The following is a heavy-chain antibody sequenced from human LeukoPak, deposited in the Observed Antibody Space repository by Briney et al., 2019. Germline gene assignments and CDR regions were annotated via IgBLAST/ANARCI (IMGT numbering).Heavy chain of an antibody. V-gene: IGHV1-18*01. D-gene: IGHD4-17*01. CDR1: GYTFTSYG. Sequence: ASVKVSCKASGYTFTSYGISWVRQAPGQGLEWMGWISAYNGNTNYAQKLQGRVTMTTDTSTSTAYMEPRSLRSDDTAVYYCARDVYGDYALGYWGQGTLVTVSS. CDR2: ISAYNGNT. J-gene: IGHJ4*02. CDR3: ARDVYGDYALGY.